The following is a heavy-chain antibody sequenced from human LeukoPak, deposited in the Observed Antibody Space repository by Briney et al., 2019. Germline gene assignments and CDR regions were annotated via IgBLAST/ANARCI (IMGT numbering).Heavy chain of an antibody. V-gene: IGHV4-39*07. CDR2: IYYSGST. CDR3: ARALASGSYFDY. J-gene: IGHJ4*02. CDR1: GGSISSSSYY. D-gene: IGHD1-26*01. Sequence: PSETLSLTCTVSGGSISSSSYYWGWIRQPPGKGLEWIGSIYYSGSTYYNPSLKSRVTISVDTSKNQFSLKLRSVTAADTAVYYCARALASGSYFDYWGQGTLVTVSS.